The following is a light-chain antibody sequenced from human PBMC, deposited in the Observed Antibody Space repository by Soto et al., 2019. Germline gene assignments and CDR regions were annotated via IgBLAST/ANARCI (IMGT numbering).Light chain of an antibody. CDR2: EVS. Sequence: QSALTQPASVSGSPGQSITISCTGTSSDVGGYDYVSWYQLHPGKAPKLMVFEVSKRASGVSYRFSGSKSGNTASLTISGLQAEDEADYFCSSYSISTAYLFGTGTKLTVL. CDR3: SSYSISTAYL. J-gene: IGLJ1*01. CDR1: SSDVGGYDY. V-gene: IGLV2-14*01.